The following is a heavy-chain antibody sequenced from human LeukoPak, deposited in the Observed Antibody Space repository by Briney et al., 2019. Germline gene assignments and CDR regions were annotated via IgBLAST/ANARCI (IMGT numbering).Heavy chain of an antibody. CDR3: ASTGGSGYYFGY. D-gene: IGHD3-22*01. V-gene: IGHV4-34*01. Sequence: RPSETLSLTCAVDGGSFSGYYWSWIRLPPGKWLKWIGEINHSGSTNYNPSLKSRVTISVDTSKNQFSLKLSSVTAADTAVYYCASTGGSGYYFGYWGQGTLVTVSS. J-gene: IGHJ4*02. CDR1: GGSFSGYY. CDR2: INHSGST.